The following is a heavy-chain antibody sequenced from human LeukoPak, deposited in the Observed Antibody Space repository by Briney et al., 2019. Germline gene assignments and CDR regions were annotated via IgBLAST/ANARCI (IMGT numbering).Heavy chain of an antibody. Sequence: PSETLSLTCAVSGGSISSSNWWSWVRQPPGKGLEWIGEIYHSGSTNYNPSLKSRVTISVDTSKNQFSLKLSSVTAADTAVYYCAREGLFWLHPTYGMDVWGQGTTVTVSS. CDR3: AREGLFWLHPTYGMDV. CDR2: IYHSGST. D-gene: IGHD5-24*01. CDR1: GGSISSSNW. J-gene: IGHJ6*02. V-gene: IGHV4-4*02.